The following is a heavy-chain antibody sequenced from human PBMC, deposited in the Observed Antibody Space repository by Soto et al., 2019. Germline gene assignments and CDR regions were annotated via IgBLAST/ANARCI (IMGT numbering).Heavy chain of an antibody. CDR2: ISGSGSHT. D-gene: IGHD7-27*01. J-gene: IGHJ3*02. CDR1: GFIFSDYA. Sequence: EVQMLESGGGLVQPGGSLRLSCAASGFIFSDYAMSWVRQAPGKGLDWVSAISGSGSHTYYADSVKGRFTISRDNSKNTLYLQMNSLRADDTAVYYCAKDQGLGIPGGFDPFDIWGQGTMVTVSS. V-gene: IGHV3-23*01. CDR3: AKDQGLGIPGGFDPFDI.